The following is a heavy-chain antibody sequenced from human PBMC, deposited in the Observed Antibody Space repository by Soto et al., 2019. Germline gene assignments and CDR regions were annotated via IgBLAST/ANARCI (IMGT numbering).Heavy chain of an antibody. J-gene: IGHJ4*02. CDR1: GYSFSTYD. CDR3: ARTMGGIAAAGNDY. D-gene: IGHD6-13*01. V-gene: IGHV1-8*01. Sequence: QVQLVQSGAEVKKPGASVKVSCRASGYSFSTYDIDWVRLALGQGLEWMGSMNPNTGNTEYAQKFQGRVTMTRDTSQSTFYMELSSLRSEDTAIYYCARTMGGIAAAGNDYWGQGTLVTVSS. CDR2: MNPNTGNT.